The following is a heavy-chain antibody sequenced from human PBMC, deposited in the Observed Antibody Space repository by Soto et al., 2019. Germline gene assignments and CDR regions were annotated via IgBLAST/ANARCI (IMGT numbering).Heavy chain of an antibody. CDR1: GFPFSSYG. CDR3: AKPAGRAP. V-gene: IGHV3-30*18. Sequence: GGSLRLSCTGSGFPFSSYGTHWCRHAPGKGLEWLAVISNDGSNKYYADSVKGRFTISRDNSKNKLHLQMNSLRPGDTALYYYAKPAGRAPWSQGTLVTVSS. CDR2: ISNDGSNK. J-gene: IGHJ5*02.